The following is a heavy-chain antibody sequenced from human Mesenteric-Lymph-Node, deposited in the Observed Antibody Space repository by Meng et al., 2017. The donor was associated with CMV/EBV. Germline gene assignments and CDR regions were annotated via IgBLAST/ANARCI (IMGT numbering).Heavy chain of an antibody. CDR1: GFTFSSYW. J-gene: IGHJ6*02. CDR3: ARAGV. Sequence: GGSLRLSCAASGFTFSSYWMHWVRQAPGKGPEWVSAIYSGVNSTYYADSVKGRFSVSRDNSKNTLYLQMNSLRVEDTAVYYCARAGVWGQGTTVTVSS. CDR2: IYSGVNST. V-gene: IGHV3-23*03.